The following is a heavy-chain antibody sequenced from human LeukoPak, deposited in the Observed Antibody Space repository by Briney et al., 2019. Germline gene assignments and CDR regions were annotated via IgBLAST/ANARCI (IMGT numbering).Heavy chain of an antibody. J-gene: IGHJ4*02. CDR1: SGSFRGYY. Sequence: SETLSLTCAVYSGSFRGYYWSWIREPPGKGLEWIGEINHSGSTNYNPSLKSRVTISVDTSKNQFSLKLSSVTAADTAVYYCASYDSSGYYYDYWGQGTLVTVSS. CDR2: INHSGST. CDR3: ASYDSSGYYYDY. D-gene: IGHD3-22*01. V-gene: IGHV4-34*01.